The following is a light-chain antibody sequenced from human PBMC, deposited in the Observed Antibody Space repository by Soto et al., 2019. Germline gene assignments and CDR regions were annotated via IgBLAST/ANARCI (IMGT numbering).Light chain of an antibody. Sequence: QSALTQPASVSGSPGQSITISCTGTSSDVGGYNYVSWYQQHPGKGPKLMIYEVTNRPSGVSNRFSGSKSGNTASLPISGLQADDETDYYCSSYTSSSTLLFGGGTKLTVL. J-gene: IGLJ3*02. CDR3: SSYTSSSTLL. CDR2: EVT. V-gene: IGLV2-14*01. CDR1: SSDVGGYNY.